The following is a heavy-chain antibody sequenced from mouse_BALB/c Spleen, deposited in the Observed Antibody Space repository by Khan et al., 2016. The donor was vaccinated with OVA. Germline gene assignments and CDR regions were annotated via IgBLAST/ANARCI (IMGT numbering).Heavy chain of an antibody. J-gene: IGHJ2*01. V-gene: IGHV3-2*02. Sequence: EVQLVESGPGLVKPSQSLSLICTVTGYSITSDYAWNWIRQFPGNQLEWMGFISYSGNTNYNPSLKSQISITRDTSKNQFFQHLNCVTTEDTATYYCARVYGGDFDYWGQGTTLTVSS. CDR3: ARVYGGDFDY. CDR1: GYSITSDYA. CDR2: ISYSGNT. D-gene: IGHD1-1*01.